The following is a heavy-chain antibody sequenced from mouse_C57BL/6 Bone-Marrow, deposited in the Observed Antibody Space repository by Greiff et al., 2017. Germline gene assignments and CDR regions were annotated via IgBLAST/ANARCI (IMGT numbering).Heavy chain of an antibody. CDR3: TRDDYGSSYAWFAY. Sequence: EVKLMESGEGLVKPGGSLKLSCAASGFTFSSYAMSWVRQTPEKRLEWVAYISSGGDYIYYADTVKGRFTISRDNARNTLYLQMSSLKSEETAMYYCTRDDYGSSYAWFAYWGQGTLVTVSA. D-gene: IGHD1-1*01. CDR1: GFTFSSYA. V-gene: IGHV5-9-1*02. J-gene: IGHJ3*01. CDR2: ISSGGDYI.